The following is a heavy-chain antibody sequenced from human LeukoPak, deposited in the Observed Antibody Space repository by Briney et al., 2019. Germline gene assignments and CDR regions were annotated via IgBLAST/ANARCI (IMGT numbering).Heavy chain of an antibody. CDR3: ARDIVGIGYYDSSGHEDY. Sequence: ASVKVSCKASGYTFTGYYIHWVRQAPGQGLEWMGRINPNSGGTNYAQKFQGRVTMTRDTSISTAYMEPSRLRSDDTAVYYCARDIVGIGYYDSSGHEDYWGQGSLVTVSS. V-gene: IGHV1-2*06. CDR2: INPNSGGT. J-gene: IGHJ4*02. CDR1: GYTFTGYY. D-gene: IGHD3-22*01.